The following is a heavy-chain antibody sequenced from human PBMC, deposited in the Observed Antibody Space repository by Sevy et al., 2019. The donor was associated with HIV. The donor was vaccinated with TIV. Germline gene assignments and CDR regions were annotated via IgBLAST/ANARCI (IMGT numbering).Heavy chain of an antibody. CDR1: GFTFRSNT. Sequence: GGSLRLSCVASGFTFRSNTMKWVRQAPGKGLECVSSISSSGSYIYYADSVKGRFTISRDDAKNSLYLQMNTLRAEDAALYYCARVRPYDTRDFDYWGQGTLVTVSS. J-gene: IGHJ4*02. D-gene: IGHD3-22*01. V-gene: IGHV3-21*01. CDR2: ISSSGSYI. CDR3: ARVRPYDTRDFDY.